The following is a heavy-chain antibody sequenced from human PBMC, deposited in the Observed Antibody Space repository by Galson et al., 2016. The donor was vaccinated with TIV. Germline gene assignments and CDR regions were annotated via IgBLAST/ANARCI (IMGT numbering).Heavy chain of an antibody. CDR1: GDSASSNSAA. J-gene: IGHJ4*02. D-gene: IGHD3-16*01. Sequence: CAISGDSASSNSAAWNWLRQSPSRGLEWLGRTFYRSKWYNEYAPSVKSRITINPDTSKNQFSLQLNSVTPEDTAVHYCARATPSVFGIIMTLDSWGQGTLVTVSS. V-gene: IGHV6-1*01. CDR2: TFYRSKWYN. CDR3: ARATPSVFGIIMTLDS.